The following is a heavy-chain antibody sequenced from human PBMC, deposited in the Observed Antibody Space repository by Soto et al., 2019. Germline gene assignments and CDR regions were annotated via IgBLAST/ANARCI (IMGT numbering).Heavy chain of an antibody. J-gene: IGHJ4*01. D-gene: IGHD3-22*01. Sequence: QVQLQESGPGLVKPSDTLSLTCAVSGYSISSSNWWGWIRQPPGKGLEWIGYIYYSGSTYYNPSLKSRVTMSVDTAKNQFSLKLSSVTAVDTAVYYCAGSAVAITSVGYFEYWGHGTLVTVSS. V-gene: IGHV4-28*01. CDR1: GYSISSSNW. CDR2: IYYSGST. CDR3: AGSAVAITSVGYFEY.